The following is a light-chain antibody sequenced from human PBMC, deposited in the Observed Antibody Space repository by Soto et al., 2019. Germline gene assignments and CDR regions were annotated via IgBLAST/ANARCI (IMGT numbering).Light chain of an antibody. Sequence: EIVMTQSPATLSVSPGERATLFCRASQNINNNLAWYQQKPGQAPRLLIYGAYTRATGIPATFSGSGSGTEFTLTISSLQPEDFATYYCQQSYSTPHTFGQGTKVDIK. CDR1: QNINNN. CDR2: GAY. J-gene: IGKJ2*01. CDR3: QQSYSTPHT. V-gene: IGKV3-15*01.